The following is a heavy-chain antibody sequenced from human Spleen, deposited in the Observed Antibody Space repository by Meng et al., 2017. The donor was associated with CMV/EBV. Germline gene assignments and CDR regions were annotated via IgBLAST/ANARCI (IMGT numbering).Heavy chain of an antibody. CDR3: ARSTLVVTPPGI. D-gene: IGHD3-22*01. CDR1: GYTFTSYG. Sequence: ASVKVSCKASGYTFTSYGISWVRQAPGQGLEWMGWIGAYNGNTNYAQKLQGRVTMTTDTSTSTAYMELRSLRSDDTAVYYCARSTLVVTPPGIWGQGTMVTVSS. J-gene: IGHJ3*02. CDR2: IGAYNGNT. V-gene: IGHV1-18*01.